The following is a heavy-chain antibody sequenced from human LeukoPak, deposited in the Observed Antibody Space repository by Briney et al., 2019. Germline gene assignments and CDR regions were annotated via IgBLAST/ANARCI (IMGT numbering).Heavy chain of an antibody. J-gene: IGHJ4*02. Sequence: GGSLRLSCAVSGITLSNYGMSWVRQAPGKGLEWVAGIGGSGAGTNYADSVKGRFTISRDNSENTLYLQMNSLRVEDTAVYFCAKRGVVIRVILVGFHKEAYYFDSWGQGALVTVSS. CDR1: GITLSNYG. CDR2: IGGSGAGT. D-gene: IGHD3-22*01. V-gene: IGHV3-23*01. CDR3: AKRGVVIRVILVGFHKEAYYFDS.